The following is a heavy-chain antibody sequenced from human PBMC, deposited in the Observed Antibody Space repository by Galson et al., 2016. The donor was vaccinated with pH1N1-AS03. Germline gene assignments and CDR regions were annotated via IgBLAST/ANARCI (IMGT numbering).Heavy chain of an antibody. V-gene: IGHV1-69*06. CDR3: AIRDGGGYEFWGGKPGGY. Sequence: SVKVSCKASGGTFSNYAFSWVRQAPGQGLEWMGGIIPLFGTPNYAQKFQGRVTITADKSTNTAYLEVTSLRSEDTAVDFCAIRDGGGYEFWGGKPGGYWGQGTLVTVSS. D-gene: IGHD3-3*01. CDR2: IIPLFGTP. CDR1: GGTFSNYA. J-gene: IGHJ4*02.